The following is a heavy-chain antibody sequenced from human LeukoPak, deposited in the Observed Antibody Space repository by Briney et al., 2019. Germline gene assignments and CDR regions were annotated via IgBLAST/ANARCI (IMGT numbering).Heavy chain of an antibody. V-gene: IGHV4-59*08. D-gene: IGHD1-26*01. J-gene: IGHJ4*02. CDR2: IYYSGST. Sequence: PGGSLRLSCAASGFTFSNAWMRWIRQPPGKGLEWIGYIYYSGSTNYNPSLKSRVTMSLDTSKNQVSLKLNSVTAADTAVYYCARHISSGGTYAHFDYWGQGTQVTVSS. CDR3: ARHISSGGTYAHFDY. CDR1: GFTFSNAW.